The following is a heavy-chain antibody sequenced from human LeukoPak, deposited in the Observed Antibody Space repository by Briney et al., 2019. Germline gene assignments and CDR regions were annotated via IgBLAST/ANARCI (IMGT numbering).Heavy chain of an antibody. CDR1: GYSFNNYL. Sequence: GESLKISCKGSGYSFNNYLIAWVRQMPDKSLEWMGIMYPEHSDTRHSPSFQGQVTISADKSISTAYLQWSSLKASDTAIYYCARLSCSSASCYRGSSYYFDRWGQGTLVTVSS. V-gene: IGHV5-51*01. D-gene: IGHD2-2*01. CDR2: MYPEHSDT. J-gene: IGHJ4*02. CDR3: ARLSCSSASCYRGSSYYFDR.